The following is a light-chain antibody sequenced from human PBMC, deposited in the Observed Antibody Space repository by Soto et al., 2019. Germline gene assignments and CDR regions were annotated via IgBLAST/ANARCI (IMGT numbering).Light chain of an antibody. J-gene: IGLJ3*02. Sequence: QSVLTQPPSVSGAPGQRVTISCTGRSSNIGAGYSVHWYQQVPGTAPKLLLNGSNRPSGVPDRFSGSKSGTSASLAITGVQAGDEADYYCQSFGGSLSGWVFGGGTQLTVL. V-gene: IGLV1-40*01. CDR1: SSNIGAGYS. CDR2: GS. CDR3: QSFGGSLSGWV.